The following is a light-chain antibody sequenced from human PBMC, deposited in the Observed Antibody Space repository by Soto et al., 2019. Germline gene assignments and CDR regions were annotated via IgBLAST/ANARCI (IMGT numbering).Light chain of an antibody. J-gene: IGKJ1*01. Sequence: DIPMTQSPSSLSASVGDRVTITCRAGQSISRYLNWYQQKPGKAPKLLIYGASSLQSGVPSRFSGSGSGADFTLTISSLQPEDIATYYCQQSYSTPPTFGQGTKVEIK. CDR3: QQSYSTPPT. V-gene: IGKV1-39*01. CDR1: QSISRY. CDR2: GAS.